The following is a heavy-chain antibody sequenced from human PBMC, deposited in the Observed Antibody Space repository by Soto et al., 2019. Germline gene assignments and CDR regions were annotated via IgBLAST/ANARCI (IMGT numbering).Heavy chain of an antibody. CDR1: GASFSDYY. CDR3: ARRCISVSCFLY. CDR2: INYSRST. J-gene: IGHJ4*02. D-gene: IGHD2-2*01. V-gene: IGHV4-34*01. Sequence: SESLSLTCGVYGASFSDYYWSWIRQPPGKGLAWIGEINYSRSTNYNPSLERRVTISVDTSKNQFSLNLSSVTAADTAVYYCARRCISVSCFLYWGQGTLVTVSS.